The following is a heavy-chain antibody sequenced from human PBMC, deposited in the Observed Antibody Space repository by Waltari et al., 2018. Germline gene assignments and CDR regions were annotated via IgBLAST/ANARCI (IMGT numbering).Heavy chain of an antibody. CDR2: IYHTVST. CDR1: GDSLTSHYW. J-gene: IGHJ4*02. V-gene: IGHV4-4*02. D-gene: IGHD1-26*01. Sequence: QVQLQESGPGLVRPSGTLSLTCSVSGDSLTSHYWWNWVRQSPGKGLQWIGEIYHTVSTNYNPSLQSRVTLSIDESKNQFSLKLTSVTAADSAVYFCARAMLGGRGYFDYWGQGTLVTVST. CDR3: ARAMLGGRGYFDY.